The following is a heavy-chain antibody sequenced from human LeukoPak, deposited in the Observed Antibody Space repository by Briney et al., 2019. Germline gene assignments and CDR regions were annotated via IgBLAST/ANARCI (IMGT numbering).Heavy chain of an antibody. CDR1: GFTFSSYS. J-gene: IGHJ4*02. Sequence: GGPLRLSCAASGFTFSSYSMNWVRQAPGKGLEWVSSISSSSSYIYYADSVKGRFTISRDNAKNSLYLQMNSLRAEDTAVYYCARGARNSLDYWGQGTLVTVSS. CDR3: ARGARNSLDY. V-gene: IGHV3-21*01. CDR2: ISSSSSYI. D-gene: IGHD4-23*01.